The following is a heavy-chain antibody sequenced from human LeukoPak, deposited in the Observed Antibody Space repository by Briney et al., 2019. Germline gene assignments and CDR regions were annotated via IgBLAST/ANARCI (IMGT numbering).Heavy chain of an antibody. CDR3: ARDGGGYDC. CDR1: GFTVSSRY. J-gene: IGHJ4*02. D-gene: IGHD2-15*01. Sequence: PGGSLRLSCAASGFTVSSRYMIWVRQAPGKGLECVSVIDSGGSTDYADSVKGRFTISRDNSKNTLYLQMNSLRAEDTAVYYCARDGGGYDCWGQGTLVTVSS. CDR2: IDSGGST. V-gene: IGHV3-66*01.